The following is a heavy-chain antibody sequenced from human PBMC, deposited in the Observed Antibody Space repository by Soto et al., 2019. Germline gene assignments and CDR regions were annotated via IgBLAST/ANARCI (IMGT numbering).Heavy chain of an antibody. D-gene: IGHD5-18*01. CDR1: RYTFTSYY. Sequence: ASVKVSCKASRYTFTSYYMHWVRQAPGQGLEWMGIINPSGGSTSYAQKFQGRVTMTRDTSTSTVYMELSSLRSEDTAVYYCASAVVTGDAFDIWGQGTMVTVSS. CDR2: INPSGGST. CDR3: ASAVVTGDAFDI. J-gene: IGHJ3*02. V-gene: IGHV1-46*01.